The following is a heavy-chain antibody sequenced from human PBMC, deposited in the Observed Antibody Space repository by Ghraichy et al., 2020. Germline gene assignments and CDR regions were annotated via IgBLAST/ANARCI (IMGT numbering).Heavy chain of an antibody. CDR2: IWYDGSNK. Sequence: GGSLRLSCAASGFTFSSYGMHWVRQAPGKGLEWVAVIWYDGSNKYYADSVKGRFTISRDNSKNTLYLQMNSLRAEDTAVYYCARDFYYVGATSVGYWGQGTLVTVSS. V-gene: IGHV3-33*01. CDR1: GFTFSSYG. CDR3: ARDFYYVGATSVGY. D-gene: IGHD1-26*01. J-gene: IGHJ4*02.